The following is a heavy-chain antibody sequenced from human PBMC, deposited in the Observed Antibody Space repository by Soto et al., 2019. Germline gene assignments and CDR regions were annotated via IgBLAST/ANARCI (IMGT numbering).Heavy chain of an antibody. CDR2: IIPIFGTA. CDR1: GGTFSSYA. V-gene: IGHV1-69*01. CDR3: VRGQGYCSSTSSVGFDY. D-gene: IGHD2-2*01. Sequence: QVQLVQSGAEVKKPGSSVKVSCKASGGTFSSYAISWVRQAPGQGLEWMGGIIPIFGTANYAQKFQGRVTLTADDSTSTAYMELSSLRSEDTAVYSCVRGQGYCSSTSSVGFDYWGQGTLVTVSS. J-gene: IGHJ4*02.